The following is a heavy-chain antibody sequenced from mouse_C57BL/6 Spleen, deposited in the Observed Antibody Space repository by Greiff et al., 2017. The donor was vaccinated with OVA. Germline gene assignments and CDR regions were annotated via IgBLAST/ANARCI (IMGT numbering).Heavy chain of an antibody. J-gene: IGHJ2*01. CDR3: ARGGYDYYFDY. CDR2: INPGSGGT. D-gene: IGHD2-4*01. CDR1: GYAFTNYL. Sequence: QVQLQQSGAELVRPGTSVKVSCKASGYAFTNYLIEWVKQRPGQGLEWIGVINPGSGGTNYNEKFKGKATLTADKSSSTAYMQLSSLTSEDSAVYFCARGGYDYYFDYWGQGTTLTVSS. V-gene: IGHV1-54*01.